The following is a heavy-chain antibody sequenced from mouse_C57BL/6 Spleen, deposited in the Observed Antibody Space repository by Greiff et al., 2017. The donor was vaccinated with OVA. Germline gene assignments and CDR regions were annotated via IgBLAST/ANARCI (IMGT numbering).Heavy chain of an antibody. Sequence: EVQVVESGPGLVKPSQSLSLTCSVTGYSITSGYYWNWIRQFPGNKLEWMGYISYDGSNNYNPSLKNRISITRDTSKNQFFLKLNSVTTEDTATYYCARDRSYYAMDYWGQGTSVTVSS. CDR2: ISYDGSN. V-gene: IGHV3-6*01. CDR3: ARDRSYYAMDY. J-gene: IGHJ4*01. CDR1: GYSITSGYY.